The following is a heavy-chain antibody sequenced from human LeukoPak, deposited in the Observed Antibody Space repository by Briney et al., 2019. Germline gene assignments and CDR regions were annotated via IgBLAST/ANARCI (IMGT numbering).Heavy chain of an antibody. CDR1: GFTFSSYA. J-gene: IGHJ4*02. CDR3: AKESAYCGSDCRSLSDY. D-gene: IGHD2-21*02. Sequence: PGGSLTLSCPPSGFTFSSYAMSWVRQAPGKGREGVSVIRGSGGSTYYADSEKGRFTISRDNSKNTLYLQMNSLRAEDTAVYYCAKESAYCGSDCRSLSDYWGQGTLVTVSS. V-gene: IGHV3-23*01. CDR2: IRGSGGST.